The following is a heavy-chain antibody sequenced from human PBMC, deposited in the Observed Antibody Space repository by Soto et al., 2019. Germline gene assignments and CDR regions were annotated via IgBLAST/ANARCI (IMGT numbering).Heavy chain of an antibody. V-gene: IGHV3-21*01. Sequence: EVQLVESGGGLVTPGGSLRLSCAASGFTFSSYSMNWVRQAPGKGLAWVSSISSSSSYIYYADSVKGRFTIYRDNAKNSLYLQMNSLRAEDTAVYYCARGRYYYDSSGYYYYFDYWGQGTLVTVSS. CDR2: ISSSSSYI. CDR1: GFTFSSYS. CDR3: ARGRYYYDSSGYYYYFDY. D-gene: IGHD3-22*01. J-gene: IGHJ4*02.